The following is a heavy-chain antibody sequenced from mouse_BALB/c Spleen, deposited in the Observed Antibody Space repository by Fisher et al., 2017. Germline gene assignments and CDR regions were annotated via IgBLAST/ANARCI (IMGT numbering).Heavy chain of an antibody. Sequence: GKFKGKATFTADTSSNTAYLQLSSLTSEDTAVYYCARHYYGYAMDYWGQGTSVTVSS. D-gene: IGHD1-2*01. CDR3: ARHYYGYAMDY. J-gene: IGHJ4*01. V-gene: IGHV1-9*01.